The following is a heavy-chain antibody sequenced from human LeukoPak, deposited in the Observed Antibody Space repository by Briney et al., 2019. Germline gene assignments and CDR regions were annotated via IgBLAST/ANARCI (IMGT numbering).Heavy chain of an antibody. CDR3: ARDSRGELASSLYYYYGMDV. CDR1: GFTFSSYT. J-gene: IGHJ6*02. V-gene: IGHV3-23*01. D-gene: IGHD6-13*01. CDR2: ISGSGDST. Sequence: GGSLRLSCAASGFTFSSYTMRWVRQAPGKGLEWVSAISGSGDSTYYADSVKGRFTISRDNSKNTLYLQMNSLRHEDTAVYFCARDSRGELASSLYYYYGMDVWGQGTTVTVSS.